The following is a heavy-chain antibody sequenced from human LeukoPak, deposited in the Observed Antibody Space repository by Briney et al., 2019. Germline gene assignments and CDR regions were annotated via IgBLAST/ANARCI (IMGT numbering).Heavy chain of an antibody. J-gene: IGHJ4*02. D-gene: IGHD3-10*01. CDR3: VRGEVAMLRGAPAPFDY. CDR1: GYAFAIYW. V-gene: IGHV5-51*01. Sequence: GESLKISCKASGYAFAIYWIGWVRQTPGKGLEWMGVIYPGDSDTRYNPAFRGQVTISADKSISTAYLQWSSLKASDSGMYYCVRGEVAMLRGAPAPFDYWGQGSLITVSS. CDR2: IYPGDSDT.